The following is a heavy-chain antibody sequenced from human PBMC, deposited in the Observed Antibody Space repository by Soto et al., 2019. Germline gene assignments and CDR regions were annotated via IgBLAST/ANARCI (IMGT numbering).Heavy chain of an antibody. CDR1: GYSLTELS. CDR2: FDPEDDET. D-gene: IGHD5-18*01. V-gene: IGHV1-24*01. CDR3: ATGFLGYKYGDGGDY. J-gene: IGHJ4*02. Sequence: QVQVVQSGAEVKKPRASVKVSCKVSGYSLTELSMHWVRQAPGKGLEWMGGFDPEDDETIYAQKFEGRVAMTEDTSTAKDYIELSTQRSDDTAVYFCATGFLGYKYGDGGDYWGQGTMVSVSS.